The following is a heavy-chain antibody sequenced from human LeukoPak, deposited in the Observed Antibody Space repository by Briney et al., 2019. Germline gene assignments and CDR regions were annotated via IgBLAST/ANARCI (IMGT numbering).Heavy chain of an antibody. CDR2: INPSGGRT. D-gene: IGHD2-2*01. V-gene: IGHV1-46*01. CDR3: ASDGAYQPPRY. CDR1: GYVFTSYY. J-gene: IGHJ4*02. Sequence: GASVKDSCKASGYVFTSYYIHWMRQAPGQGLEWMGKINPSGGRTNYAQKFQDRVTLTSDTSTSTAYMDLSSLRFEDTAVYYCASDGAYQPPRYWGQGTLVTVSS.